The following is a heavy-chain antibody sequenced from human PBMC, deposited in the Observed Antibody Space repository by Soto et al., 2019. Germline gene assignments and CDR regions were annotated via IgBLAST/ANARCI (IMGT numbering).Heavy chain of an antibody. CDR1: GFTFDDYA. CDR2: ISWNSGSI. V-gene: IGHV3-9*01. J-gene: IGHJ4*02. Sequence: EVQLLESGGGLIQPGRSLRLSCAVSGFTFDDYAMHWVRQAPGKGLEWVSGISWNSGSIGYADSVKGRFTISRDNAKNSLYLQMNSLRAEDTAFYYCAKDIQAGSSSGWYYFDAWGQGTLVTVSS. D-gene: IGHD6-19*01. CDR3: AKDIQAGSSSGWYYFDA.